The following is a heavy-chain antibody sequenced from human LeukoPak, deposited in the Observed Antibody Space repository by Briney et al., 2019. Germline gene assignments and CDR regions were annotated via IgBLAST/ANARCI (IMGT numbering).Heavy chain of an antibody. V-gene: IGHV1-8*01. CDR1: GYTFTSYD. Sequence: ASVKVSCKASGYTFTSYDINWVRQATGQGLEWMRWMNPNSGNTGYAQKFQGRVTMTRNTSISTAYMELSSLKASDTAMYYCARLGYSSSWLNLFDYWGQGTLVTVSS. J-gene: IGHJ4*02. D-gene: IGHD6-13*01. CDR3: ARLGYSSSWLNLFDY. CDR2: MNPNSGNT.